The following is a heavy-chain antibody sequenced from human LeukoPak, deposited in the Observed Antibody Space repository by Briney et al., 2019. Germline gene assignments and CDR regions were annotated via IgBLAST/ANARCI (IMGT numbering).Heavy chain of an antibody. V-gene: IGHV3-66*02. Sequence: GGSLRLSCAASGFSVSNHYMAWVRQAPGRRLEWVSFIWADGATFYTDSVRGRFTVSRDQFKNTLYLQMSSLRPDDTALYYCARDGAGIESWVELDPWGQGTQVTVSA. CDR3: ARDGAGIESWVELDP. D-gene: IGHD5-24*01. CDR2: IWADGAT. J-gene: IGHJ5*02. CDR1: GFSVSNHY.